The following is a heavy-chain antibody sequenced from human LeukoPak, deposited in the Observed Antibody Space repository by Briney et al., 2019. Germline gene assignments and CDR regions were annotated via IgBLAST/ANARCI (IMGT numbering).Heavy chain of an antibody. V-gene: IGHV1-8*01. Sequence: ASVKVSCKASGYTFTSYDINWVRQATGQGLEWMGWMNPNSGNTGYAQKFQGRVTMTRNTSISTAYIELSSLRSEDTAVYYCARGRRWLQLFSYYFDYWGQGTLVAVSS. CDR3: ARGRRWLQLFSYYFDY. CDR1: GYTFTSYD. CDR2: MNPNSGNT. J-gene: IGHJ4*02. D-gene: IGHD5-24*01.